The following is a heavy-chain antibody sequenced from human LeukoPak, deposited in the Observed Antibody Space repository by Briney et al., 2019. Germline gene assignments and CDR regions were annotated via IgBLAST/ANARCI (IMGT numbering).Heavy chain of an antibody. CDR1: GFTFSSYS. CDR3: ARDRQDYDFWSGYWEYFDH. V-gene: IGHV3-21*01. CDR2: ISSSSSYI. J-gene: IGHJ4*02. D-gene: IGHD3-3*01. Sequence: GGSLRLSCAASGFTFSSYSMNWVRQTPGKGLEWVSSISSSSSYIYYADSVKGRFTISRDNAKNSLYLQMNSLRAEDTAVYYCARDRQDYDFWSGYWEYFDHWGQGTLVTVSS.